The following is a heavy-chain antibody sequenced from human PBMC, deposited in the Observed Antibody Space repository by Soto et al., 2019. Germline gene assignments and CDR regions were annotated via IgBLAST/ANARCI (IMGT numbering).Heavy chain of an antibody. CDR2: IYYSGST. J-gene: IGHJ4*02. Sequence: SETLSLTCTVSGGSISSGGYYWSWIRQHPGKGLEWIGYIYYSGSTYYNPSLKSRVTISVDTSKNQFSLKLSSVTAADTAVYYCARELTVTLYYFDYWGQGTLVTVSS. CDR1: GGSISSGGYY. V-gene: IGHV4-31*03. CDR3: ARELTVTLYYFDY. D-gene: IGHD4-4*01.